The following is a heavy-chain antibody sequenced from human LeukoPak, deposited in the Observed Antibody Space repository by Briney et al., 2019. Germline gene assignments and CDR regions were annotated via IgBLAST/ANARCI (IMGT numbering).Heavy chain of an antibody. CDR2: ISSSSSYI. V-gene: IGHV3-21*01. CDR3: ARDRGDYVWGSYRFNAFDI. CDR1: GFTFSSYS. J-gene: IGHJ3*02. D-gene: IGHD3-16*02. Sequence: PGGSLRLSCAPSGFTFSSYSMNWVRQAPGKGLEWVSSISSSSSYIYYADSVKGRFTISRDNAKNSLYLQMNSLRAEDTAVYYCARDRGDYVWGSYRFNAFDIWGQGTMVTVSS.